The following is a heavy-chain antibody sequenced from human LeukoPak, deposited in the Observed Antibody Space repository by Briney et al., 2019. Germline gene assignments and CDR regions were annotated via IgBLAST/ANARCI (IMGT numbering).Heavy chain of an antibody. V-gene: IGHV3-74*03. CDR3: ARDYAGSPDY. CDR2: INGDGSTT. D-gene: IGHD3-10*01. J-gene: IGHJ4*02. Sequence: GGSLRLSCTASGFTFSTYWINWVRQSPGKGLVWVALINGDGSTTTHADSVKGRFTISRDNAKNTAYLQMNSLRDEDTAVYFCARDYAGSPDYWGQGTLVTVSA. CDR1: GFTFSTYW.